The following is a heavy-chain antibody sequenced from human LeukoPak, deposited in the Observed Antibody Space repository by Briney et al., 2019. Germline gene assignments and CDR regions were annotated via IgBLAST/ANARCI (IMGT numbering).Heavy chain of an antibody. J-gene: IGHJ4*02. D-gene: IGHD3-3*01. CDR3: AAPRYVTIFGVIAQFDY. V-gene: IGHV3-74*01. Sequence: GGSLRLSCAASGFTFSSYWMHWVRQAPGKGLVWVSRINNDGSSTNYADSVKGRFTISRDNAKNTLYLQMSSLRAEDTAVYYCAAPRYVTIFGVIAQFDYWGQGTLVTVSS. CDR1: GFTFSSYW. CDR2: INNDGSST.